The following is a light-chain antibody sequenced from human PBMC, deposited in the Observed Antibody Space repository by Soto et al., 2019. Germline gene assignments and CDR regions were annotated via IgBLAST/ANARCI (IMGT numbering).Light chain of an antibody. Sequence: QSALTQPPSVSGSPGQSITISCTGTSRDVGAYNYVSWYQQYPGKAPKVIIFEVRKRPSGVSNRFSGSKSGDTASLTISGLQAEDEADYYCSSYRSSTTFVFGTGTMVIVL. CDR1: SRDVGAYNY. CDR3: SSYRSSTTFV. CDR2: EVR. V-gene: IGLV2-14*01. J-gene: IGLJ1*01.